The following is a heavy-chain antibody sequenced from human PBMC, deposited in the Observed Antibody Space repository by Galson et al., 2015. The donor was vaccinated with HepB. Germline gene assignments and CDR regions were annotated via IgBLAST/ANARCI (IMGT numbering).Heavy chain of an antibody. CDR3: ASAYYDFWSGYPF. V-gene: IGHV3-30*04. Sequence: SLRLSCAASGFIFSNFAMHWARQAPGKGLEWLAVISYDGSSKYYADSVKGRFTISRDNSKNTLYLQMSSLRPEETAVYYCASAYYDFWSGYPFWGQGTLVTVS. CDR1: GFIFSNFA. D-gene: IGHD3-3*01. CDR2: ISYDGSSK. J-gene: IGHJ4*02.